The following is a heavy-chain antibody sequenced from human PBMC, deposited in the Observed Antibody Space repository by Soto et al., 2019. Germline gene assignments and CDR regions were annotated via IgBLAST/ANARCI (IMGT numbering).Heavy chain of an antibody. CDR3: AKDWDGSGSYCYYYYGMDV. CDR2: ISYDGSNK. J-gene: IGHJ6*02. V-gene: IGHV3-30*18. Sequence: PGGSLRLSCAASGFTFSSYGMHWVRQAPGKGLEWVAVISYDGSNKYYADSVKGRFTISRDNSKNTLYLQMNSLRAEDTAVYYCAKDWDGSGSYCYYYYGMDVWGQGTTVTVAS. CDR1: GFTFSSYG. D-gene: IGHD3-10*01.